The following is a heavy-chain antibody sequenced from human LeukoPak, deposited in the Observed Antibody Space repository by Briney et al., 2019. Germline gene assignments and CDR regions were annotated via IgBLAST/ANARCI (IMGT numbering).Heavy chain of an antibody. CDR3: ARGDLVLENMDV. CDR1: GYTFTSYD. Sequence: ASVKVSCKASGYTFTSYDINWVRQATGQGLEWMGWMNPNSGNTGYAQKFQGRVTMTRNTSISTAYMELSSLRSEDTAVYYCARGDLVLENMDVWGQGTMVTVSS. J-gene: IGHJ3*01. D-gene: IGHD2/OR15-2a*01. V-gene: IGHV1-8*01. CDR2: MNPNSGNT.